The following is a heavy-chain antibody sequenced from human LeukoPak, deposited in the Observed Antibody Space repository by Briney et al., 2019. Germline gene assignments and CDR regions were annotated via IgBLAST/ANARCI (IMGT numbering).Heavy chain of an antibody. CDR1: GYSFTSYW. J-gene: IGHJ4*02. Sequence: GESLKISCKSSGYSFTSYWISWVRQMPGKGLEWMGIIYPGDSDTRYSPSFQGQVTISADKSISTAYLQWSSLKASDTAMYYCARALLDSSGYYFCYFDSWGQGTLVTVSS. D-gene: IGHD3-22*01. V-gene: IGHV5-51*01. CDR2: IYPGDSDT. CDR3: ARALLDSSGYYFCYFDS.